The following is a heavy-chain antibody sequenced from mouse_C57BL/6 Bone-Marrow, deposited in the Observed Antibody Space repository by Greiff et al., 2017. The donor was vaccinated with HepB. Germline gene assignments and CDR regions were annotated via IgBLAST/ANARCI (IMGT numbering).Heavy chain of an antibody. D-gene: IGHD2-1*01. CDR3: ARDVTFSPTAWFAY. V-gene: IGHV5-4*01. CDR1: GFTFSSYA. Sequence: DVMLVESGGGLVKPGGSLKLSCAASGFTFSSYAMSWVRQTPEKRLEWVATISDGGSYTYYPDNVKGRFTISRDTAKNNLYLQMSHLKSEDTAMYYCARDVTFSPTAWFAYWGQGTLVTVSA. CDR2: ISDGGSYT. J-gene: IGHJ3*01.